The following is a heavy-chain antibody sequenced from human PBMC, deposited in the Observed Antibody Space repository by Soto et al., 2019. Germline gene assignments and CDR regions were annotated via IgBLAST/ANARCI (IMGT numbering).Heavy chain of an antibody. CDR1: GGSISSYY. CDR2: IYYSGST. V-gene: IGHV4-59*01. D-gene: IGHD3-3*01. J-gene: IGHJ4*02. Sequence: SETLSLTCTVSGGSISSYYWSWIRQPPGKGLEWIGYIYYSGSTNYNPSLKSRVTISVDTSKNQFSLKLSSVTAADTAVYYCARVDYYTGPFDYWGQGTLVTVSS. CDR3: ARVDYYTGPFDY.